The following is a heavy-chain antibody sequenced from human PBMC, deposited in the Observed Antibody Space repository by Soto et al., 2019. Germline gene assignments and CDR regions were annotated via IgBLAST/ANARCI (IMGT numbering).Heavy chain of an antibody. D-gene: IGHD3-22*01. CDR1: GYTFIGYY. CDR2: INPNSGDT. Sequence: GXSVKVSCKASGYTFIGYYMHWVRQAPGQGLEWMGWINPNSGDTNYAQKFQGRVTMTRDTSISTAYTELSRLRFDDTAVYYCARARKNYYNTSDYDFWGQGTLVTGSS. V-gene: IGHV1-2*02. J-gene: IGHJ4*02. CDR3: ARARKNYYNTSDYDF.